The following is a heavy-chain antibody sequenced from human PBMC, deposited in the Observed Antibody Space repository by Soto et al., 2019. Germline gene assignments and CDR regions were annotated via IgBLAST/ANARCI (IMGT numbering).Heavy chain of an antibody. J-gene: IGHJ6*02. CDR3: ARNMDYYYGPGSGNGHGV. D-gene: IGHD3-10*01. V-gene: IGHV1-2*02. Sequence: QVQLVQSGAEVKEPGDSVRVSCEASGYTFTAYYIHWVRQAPGQGLEWMGWINPKFGDTTYAQDFQGRLTLTRDMSISTVYMDLSRLTSDDPAIYYCARNMDYYYGPGSGNGHGVWGQGTTVNVFS. CDR1: GYTFTAYY. CDR2: INPKFGDT.